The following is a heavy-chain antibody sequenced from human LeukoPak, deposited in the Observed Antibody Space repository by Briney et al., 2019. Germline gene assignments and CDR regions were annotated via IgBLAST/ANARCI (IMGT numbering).Heavy chain of an antibody. CDR1: GGSISSYY. V-gene: IGHV4-59*06. D-gene: IGHD2-21*02. J-gene: IGHJ3*01. CDR2: ISNSGDA. Sequence: PSETLSLTCTVSGGSISSYYWSWIRQPPGKGLEWIGCISNSGDAYSNPSLKSRLSISVDASKNQFSLRLTSVTAADTAVYFCARDVLVTSSPDAFDVWGQGTMVTVSS. CDR3: ARDVLVTSSPDAFDV.